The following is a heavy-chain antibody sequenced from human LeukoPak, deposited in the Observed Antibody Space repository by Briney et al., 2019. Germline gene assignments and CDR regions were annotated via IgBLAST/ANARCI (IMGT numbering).Heavy chain of an antibody. J-gene: IGHJ4*02. CDR3: ARSSFSGGPDY. CDR2: IYYSGST. Sequence: SETLSLTCTVSGGSISSYYWSWIRQPPGKGLEWIGYIYYSGSTNYNPSLKSRVTISVDTSKNQFSLKLSSVTAADTAVYYCARSSFSGGPDYWGQGTLVTVSS. V-gene: IGHV4-59*01. D-gene: IGHD2/OR15-2a*01. CDR1: GGSISSYY.